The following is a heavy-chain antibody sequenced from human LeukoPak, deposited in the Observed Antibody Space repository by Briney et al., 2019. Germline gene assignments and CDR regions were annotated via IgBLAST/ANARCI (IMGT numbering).Heavy chain of an antibody. V-gene: IGHV1-69*13. CDR2: IIPIFGTA. CDR3: ARVVTPRYCSTPSCYWKGWFDP. D-gene: IGHD2-2*01. CDR1: GGTFSRYA. Sequence: SVKVSCKASGGTFSRYAMSWVRQAPGQGLEWMGGIIPIFGTASFAQKFQGRVTITADESTGTAYMELSSLRSEDTAVYYCARVVTPRYCSTPSCYWKGWFDPWGQGTLVTVSS. J-gene: IGHJ5*02.